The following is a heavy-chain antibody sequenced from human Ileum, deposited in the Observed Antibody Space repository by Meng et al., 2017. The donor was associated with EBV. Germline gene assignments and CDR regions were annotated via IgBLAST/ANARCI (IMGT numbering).Heavy chain of an antibody. CDR2: IYYSGTT. J-gene: IGHJ4*02. CDR3: ARGWDTAMDSG. Sequence: LEPGLSLLKRRDSLSLTRILSGGVVSISSYYWSWIRQPPGKGLEWIGYIYYSGTTNYNPSLESRVTISVDTSKNQFSLKLRSVAASDTAVYYCARGWDTAMDSGWGQGTLVTVSS. D-gene: IGHD5-18*01. CDR1: GGVVSISSYY. V-gene: IGHV4-61*01.